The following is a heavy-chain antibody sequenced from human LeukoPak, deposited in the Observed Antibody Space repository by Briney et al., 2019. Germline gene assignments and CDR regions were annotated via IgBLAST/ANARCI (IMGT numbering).Heavy chain of an antibody. Sequence: PGGSLTLFCAASVFTFSHYYMIWIRHSPGKAGVWVSYISSSYSTIYYADSVKGRLTISRYNAKNSLYLQMKSLRAEDTAVYCCARGATYSGYDPFVRHYYYYMDVWGKGTTVTVS. V-gene: IGHV3-11*01. CDR1: VFTFSHYY. CDR2: ISSSYSTI. D-gene: IGHD5-12*01. CDR3: ARGATYSGYDPFVRHYYYYMDV. J-gene: IGHJ6*03.